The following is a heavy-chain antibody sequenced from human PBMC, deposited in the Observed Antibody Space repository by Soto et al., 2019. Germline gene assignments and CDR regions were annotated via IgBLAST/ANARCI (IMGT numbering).Heavy chain of an antibody. Sequence: GESLKISCKGSGYSFTSYWIGWVRQMPGKGLEWMGIIYPGDSDTRYSPSFQGQVTISADKSISTAYLQWSSLKASDTAMYYCARLSCSGGRCYYYYGMDVWGQGTTVTVSS. V-gene: IGHV5-51*01. CDR2: IYPGDSDT. J-gene: IGHJ6*02. CDR3: ARLSCSGGRCYYYYGMDV. D-gene: IGHD2-15*01. CDR1: GYSFTSYW.